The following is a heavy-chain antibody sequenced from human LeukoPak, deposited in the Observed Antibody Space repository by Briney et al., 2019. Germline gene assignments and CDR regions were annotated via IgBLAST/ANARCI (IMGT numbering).Heavy chain of an antibody. Sequence: SVKVSCKASGGTFSSYTISWVRQAPGQGLEWMGRIIPILGIANYAQKFQGRVTITADKSTSTAYMELSSLRSEDTAVYYCARESIVPAANNWFDPWGQGTRVTVSS. CDR2: IIPILGIA. D-gene: IGHD2-2*01. CDR3: ARESIVPAANNWFDP. J-gene: IGHJ5*02. V-gene: IGHV1-69*04. CDR1: GGTFSSYT.